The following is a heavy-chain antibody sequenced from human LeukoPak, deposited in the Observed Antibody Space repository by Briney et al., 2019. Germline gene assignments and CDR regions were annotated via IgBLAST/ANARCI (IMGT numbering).Heavy chain of an antibody. CDR2: IDGRSNYK. Sequence: GGSLRLSCAASGFSFSTYSMHWVRQAPGKGLEWVSSIDGRSNYKYYADSVRGRFTISRDNAQSSLFLQMNSLRAEDTALYYCAREDGIVGASSAFDVWGQGTIVTVSS. J-gene: IGHJ3*01. CDR1: GFSFSTYS. CDR3: AREDGIVGASSAFDV. D-gene: IGHD1-26*01. V-gene: IGHV3-21*01.